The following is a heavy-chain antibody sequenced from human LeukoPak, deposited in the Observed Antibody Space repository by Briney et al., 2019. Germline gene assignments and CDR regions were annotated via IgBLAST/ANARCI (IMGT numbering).Heavy chain of an antibody. Sequence: SETLSLTCTVSGGSITSYYWSWVRQPPGKGLEWVGYIYYSGSNNYNPSPMSGVTISVDTSKNQSPLKLSSGTAADTGAVYFAILSTGGFKSASFDYCGQGALVTVSS. CDR2: IYYSGSN. CDR3: AILSTGGFKSASFDY. CDR1: GGSITSYY. J-gene: IGHJ4*02. D-gene: IGHD5-24*01. V-gene: IGHV4-59*08.